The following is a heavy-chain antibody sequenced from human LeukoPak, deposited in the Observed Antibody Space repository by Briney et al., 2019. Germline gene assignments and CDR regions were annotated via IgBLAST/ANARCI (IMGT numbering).Heavy chain of an antibody. V-gene: IGHV4-30-4*01. CDR3: ASEYYYGSGSYSGAFDI. J-gene: IGHJ3*02. CDR1: GGSISSGDYY. Sequence: SETLSLTCTVSGGSISSGDYYWSWIRQPPGKGLEWIGYIYYSGSTYYNPSLKSRVTISVDTSKNQFSLKLSSVTAADTAVYYCASEYYYGSGSYSGAFDIWGQGTMVTVSS. CDR2: IYYSGST. D-gene: IGHD3-10*01.